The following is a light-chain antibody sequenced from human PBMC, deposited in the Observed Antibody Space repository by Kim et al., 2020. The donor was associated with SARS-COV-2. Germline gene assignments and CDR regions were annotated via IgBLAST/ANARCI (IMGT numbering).Light chain of an antibody. J-gene: IGKJ2*01. Sequence: EIVLTQSPGTLSLSPGERATLSCRASQSVSSSYLAWYQQKPGQAPRLLIYAASSRATVIPDRFSGSGSGTDFTLTISRLEPEDFAVYYCQQNGSSPYTFGQGTKLEI. V-gene: IGKV3-20*01. CDR1: QSVSSSY. CDR3: QQNGSSPYT. CDR2: AAS.